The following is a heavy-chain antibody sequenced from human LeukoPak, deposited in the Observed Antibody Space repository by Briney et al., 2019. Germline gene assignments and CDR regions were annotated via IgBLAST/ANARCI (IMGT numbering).Heavy chain of an antibody. CDR3: ARGSPGIFDREDYYYYGMDV. CDR2: MNPNSGNT. Sequence: GASVKVSCKASGYTFTSYDINWVRQATGQGLEWRGWMNPNSGNTGYAQKFQGRVTMTRNTSISTAYMELSSLRSEDTAVYYCARGSPGIFDREDYYYYGMDVWGQGTTVTVSS. J-gene: IGHJ6*02. D-gene: IGHD6-13*01. CDR1: GYTFTSYD. V-gene: IGHV1-8*01.